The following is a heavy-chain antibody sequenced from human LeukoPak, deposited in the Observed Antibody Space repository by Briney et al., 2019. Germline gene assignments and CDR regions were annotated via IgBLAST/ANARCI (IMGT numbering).Heavy chain of an antibody. CDR1: GYTFTSYD. V-gene: IGHV1-8*03. J-gene: IGHJ5*02. CDR3: ARVAGYCSRSSCYPNWFDP. CDR2: MNPNSGNT. D-gene: IGHD2-2*01. Sequence: ASVKVSCKASGYTFTSYDINWVRQATGQGLEWMGWMNPNSGNTGYAQKFQGRVTITRNTSISTAYMELSSLRSEDTAVYYCARVAGYCSRSSCYPNWFDPWGQGTLVTVSS.